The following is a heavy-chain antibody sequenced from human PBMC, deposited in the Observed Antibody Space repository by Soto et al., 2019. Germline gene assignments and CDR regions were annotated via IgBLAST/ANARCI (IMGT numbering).Heavy chain of an antibody. CDR2: IIPIFGTA. CDR1: GGTFSSYA. V-gene: IGHV1-69*13. D-gene: IGHD2-2*02. Sequence: GASVKVSCKXSGGTFSSYAISWVRQAPGQGLEWMGGIIPIFGTANYAQKFQGRVTITADESTSTAYMELSSLRSEDTAVYYCARYCSSTSCYTPYYYGMDVWGQGTTVTVSS. CDR3: ARYCSSTSCYTPYYYGMDV. J-gene: IGHJ6*02.